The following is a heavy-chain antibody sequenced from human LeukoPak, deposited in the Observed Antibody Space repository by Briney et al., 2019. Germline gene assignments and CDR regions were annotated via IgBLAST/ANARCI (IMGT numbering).Heavy chain of an antibody. CDR2: IYTSGNT. CDR3: ARQGWVTIDY. J-gene: IGHJ4*02. V-gene: IGHV4-61*02. Sequence: SQTLSLTCTVSGGSISSGSYYWSWIRQPAGKGLEWIGRIYTSGNTNYNPSLKSRVTISVDTSKNQFSLKLTSVTAADTAVYYCARQGWVTIDYWGQGTLVTVSS. D-gene: IGHD6-19*01. CDR1: GGSISSGSYY.